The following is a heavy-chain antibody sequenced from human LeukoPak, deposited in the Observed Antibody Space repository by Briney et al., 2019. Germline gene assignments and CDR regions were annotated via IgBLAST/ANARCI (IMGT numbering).Heavy chain of an antibody. V-gene: IGHV3-48*04. Sequence: GGSLRLSCAASGFTFSSYSMNWVRQAPGKGLEWVSYINTGSSTMYYADSVKGRFTISRDNAKNSLYLQMNSLRAEDTAVYYCARDTMVRGVLSSIYWGQGTLVTVSS. J-gene: IGHJ4*02. CDR1: GFTFSSYS. CDR2: INTGSSTM. D-gene: IGHD3-10*01. CDR3: ARDTMVRGVLSSIY.